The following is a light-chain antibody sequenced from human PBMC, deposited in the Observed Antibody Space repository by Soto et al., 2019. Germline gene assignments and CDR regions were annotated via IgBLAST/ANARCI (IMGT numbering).Light chain of an antibody. CDR2: DVS. CDR1: SSDVGGYNY. J-gene: IGLJ2*01. V-gene: IGLV2-14*01. CDR3: SSYSSSSTLL. Sequence: QSVLTQPASVSGSPGQSITISCTGTSSDVGGYNYVSWYQQHPGKAPKLMIYDVSNRPSGVSNRFSGSKSGNTASLTISGLHAEDEAYYYCSSYSSSSTLLFGGGTKLTVL.